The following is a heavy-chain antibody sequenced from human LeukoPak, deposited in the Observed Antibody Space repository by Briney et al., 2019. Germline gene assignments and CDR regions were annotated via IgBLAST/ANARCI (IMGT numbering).Heavy chain of an antibody. V-gene: IGHV3-66*04. CDR1: GFTVSSNY. CDR3: ARHYYDSSGPDY. Sequence: GGSLRLSCAASGFTVSSNYMSWVRQAPGKGLEWVSVIYSGGSTYYADSVKGRFTISRDNSKNTLYLQMNSLRAEDTAVYYCARHYYDSSGPDYWGQGTLVTVSS. D-gene: IGHD3-22*01. CDR2: IYSGGST. J-gene: IGHJ4*02.